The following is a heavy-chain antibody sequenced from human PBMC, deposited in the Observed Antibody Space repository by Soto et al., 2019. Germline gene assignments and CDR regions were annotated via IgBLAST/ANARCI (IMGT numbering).Heavy chain of an antibody. CDR2: IYNSGNT. V-gene: IGHV4-39*01. Sequence: SETLSLTCTVSGASISSTYYYWAWIRQPPGKGLEWLANIYNSGNTYYNPSLKSRVTISVDTSKNQFYLKLRSVTAADTAVYYCARHGLFYSGSPHGDAFDIWGQGTMVTVS. D-gene: IGHD1-26*01. J-gene: IGHJ3*02. CDR1: GASISSTYYY. CDR3: ARHGLFYSGSPHGDAFDI.